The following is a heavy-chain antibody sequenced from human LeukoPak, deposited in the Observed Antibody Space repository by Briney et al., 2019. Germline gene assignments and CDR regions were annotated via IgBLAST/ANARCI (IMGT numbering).Heavy chain of an antibody. D-gene: IGHD3-22*01. J-gene: IGHJ4*02. CDR2: ISPSSSYI. V-gene: IGHV3-21*01. CDR1: GFSFSSYA. CDR3: ARVVTYYSDSGYALDF. Sequence: PGGSLRLSCAASGFSFSSYAINWVRQAPGKGLEWVSSISPSSSYIHYADSAKGRFTISRDDAKNSLYLQMSSLGAEDTAVYYCARVVTYYSDSGYALDFWGQGALVTVSA.